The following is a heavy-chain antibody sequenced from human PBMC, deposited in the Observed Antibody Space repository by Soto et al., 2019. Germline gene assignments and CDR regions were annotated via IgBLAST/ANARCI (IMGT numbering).Heavy chain of an antibody. CDR1: GFSVSTNY. J-gene: IGHJ3*01. CDR3: ARLFEAFDV. V-gene: IGHV3-53*01. Sequence: GGSLRLSCAASGFSVSTNYMNWVRQAPGKGLEWVPVIYTGGSTSYADSVKGRFTISKDKSKNTVYLQMNSLRDEDTAVYYCARLFEAFDVWGNGTMVTVSS. CDR2: IYTGGST.